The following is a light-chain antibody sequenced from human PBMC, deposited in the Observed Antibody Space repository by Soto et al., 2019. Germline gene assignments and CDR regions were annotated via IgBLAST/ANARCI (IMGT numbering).Light chain of an antibody. CDR2: GNF. CDR1: TSNIGAGYD. V-gene: IGLV1-40*01. CDR3: QSYERSLSVYV. Sequence: QSVLTQPPSMSGAPGQRVTISCTGSTSNIGAGYDVHWYQQLPGTAPKLVIYGNFNRPSGVPDRFSGSKSGTSASLVISGLQAEDEADYYCQSYERSLSVYVFGPGTKVTVL. J-gene: IGLJ1*01.